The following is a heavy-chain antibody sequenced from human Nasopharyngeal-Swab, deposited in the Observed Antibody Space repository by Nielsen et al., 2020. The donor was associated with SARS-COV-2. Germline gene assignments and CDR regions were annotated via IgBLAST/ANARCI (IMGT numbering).Heavy chain of an antibody. D-gene: IGHD1-26*01. J-gene: IGHJ3*02. Sequence: GESLKISYAASGFTFSSYSMNWVRQAPGKGLEWVSSISSSSSYIYYADSVKGRFTISRDNAKNSLYLQMNSLRAEDTAVYYCARGSIVGATTPAFDIWGQGTMVTVSS. CDR2: ISSSSSYI. V-gene: IGHV3-21*01. CDR3: ARGSIVGATTPAFDI. CDR1: GFTFSSYS.